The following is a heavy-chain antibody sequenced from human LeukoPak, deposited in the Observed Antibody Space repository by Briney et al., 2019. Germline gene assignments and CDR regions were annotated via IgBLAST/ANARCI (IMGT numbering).Heavy chain of an antibody. J-gene: IGHJ4*02. CDR3: ARHPEQSSGY. CDR2: IDPSDSYP. CDR1: GYSFTNYW. Sequence: GESLKISCKASGYSFTNYWIYWVRQMPGEGLEWMGRIDPSDSYPNYSPSFQGHVTISVDKSISTAYLQWSSLKASDTAMYYCARHPEQSSGYWGQGTLVTVSS. V-gene: IGHV5-10-1*01. D-gene: IGHD6-19*01.